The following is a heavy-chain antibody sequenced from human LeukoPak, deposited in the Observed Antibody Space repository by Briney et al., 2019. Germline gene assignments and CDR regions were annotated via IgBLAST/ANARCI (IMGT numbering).Heavy chain of an antibody. D-gene: IGHD4-17*01. J-gene: IGHJ4*02. CDR3: ARVGGLYGDYYFDY. CDR1: GGSFSGYY. Sequence: SETLSLTCAVSGGSFSGYYWSWIRQPPGKGLEWIGEINHSGSTNYNPSLKSRVTISVDTSKNQFSLKLSSVTAADTAVYYCARVGGLYGDYYFDYWGQGTLVTVSS. CDR2: INHSGST. V-gene: IGHV4-34*01.